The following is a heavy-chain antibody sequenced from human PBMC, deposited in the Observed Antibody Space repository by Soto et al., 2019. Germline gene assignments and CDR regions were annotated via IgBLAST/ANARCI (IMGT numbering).Heavy chain of an antibody. D-gene: IGHD3-22*01. J-gene: IGHJ4*02. CDR2: ISSSSSTI. Sequence: EVQLVESGGGLVQPGGSLRLSCAASGFTFSSYSMNWVRQAPGKGLEWVSYISSSSSTIYYADSVKGRFTISRDNAKNSLYLQMNSLRDEDTAVYYCARDALNYYDSSGYYYDSADYWGQGTLVTVSS. V-gene: IGHV3-48*02. CDR1: GFTFSSYS. CDR3: ARDALNYYDSSGYYYDSADY.